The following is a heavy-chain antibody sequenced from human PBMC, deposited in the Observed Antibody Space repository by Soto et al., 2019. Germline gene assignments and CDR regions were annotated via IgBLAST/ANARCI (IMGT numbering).Heavy chain of an antibody. D-gene: IGHD6-6*01. CDR1: GFTFSQYA. V-gene: IGHV3-30-3*01. J-gene: IGHJ5*02. Sequence: SLRLSCAASGFTFSQYALNWVRQAPGKGLEWVAVILYDGTIEHYADPVKGRFTVSRDNSKNTVYLQMDSLTPEDTGVYYCAREASVAALNWFDPWGQGTLVTVSS. CDR2: ILYDGTIE. CDR3: AREASVAALNWFDP.